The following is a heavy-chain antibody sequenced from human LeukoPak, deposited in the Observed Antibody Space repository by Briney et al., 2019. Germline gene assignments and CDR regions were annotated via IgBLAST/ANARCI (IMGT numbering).Heavy chain of an antibody. D-gene: IGHD1-26*01. J-gene: IGHJ4*02. CDR2: IKQDGSEK. V-gene: IGHV3-7*03. CDR3: ARDSGTLF. CDR1: GFTFSSYW. Sequence: PGGSLRLSCAASGFTFSSYWVSWVRQAPGKGLEWVANIKQDGSEKYYVDSVKGRFTISRDSAKNSLYLQMNSLRVEDTAVYYCARDSGTLFWGQGTLVTVS.